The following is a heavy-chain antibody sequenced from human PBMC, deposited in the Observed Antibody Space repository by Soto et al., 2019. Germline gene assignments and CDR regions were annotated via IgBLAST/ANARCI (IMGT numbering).Heavy chain of an antibody. Sequence: QVQLVESGGGVVRPGRSLRLSCAASGFTFSTFALHWVRQAPGKGLEWVALISHDGSNKHYADSVKGRFTISRDNSKNTLYMQMNSLRVDDTAVYYCARDGLPDDFRSGGYWFDPWGQGTLVTVSS. V-gene: IGHV3-30-3*01. CDR2: ISHDGSNK. CDR1: GFTFSTFA. D-gene: IGHD3-3*01. J-gene: IGHJ5*02. CDR3: ARDGLPDDFRSGGYWFDP.